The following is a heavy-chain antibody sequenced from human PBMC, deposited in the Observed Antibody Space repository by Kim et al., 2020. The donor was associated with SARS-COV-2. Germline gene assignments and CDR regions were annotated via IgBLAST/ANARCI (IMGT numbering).Heavy chain of an antibody. D-gene: IGHD1-1*01. J-gene: IGHJ5*02. Sequence: TNYAQKFQGRVTMTRETSISTAYMELSRLRSDDTAVYYCARVDDSDWFDPWGQGTLVTVSS. V-gene: IGHV1-2*02. CDR2: T. CDR3: ARVDDSDWFDP.